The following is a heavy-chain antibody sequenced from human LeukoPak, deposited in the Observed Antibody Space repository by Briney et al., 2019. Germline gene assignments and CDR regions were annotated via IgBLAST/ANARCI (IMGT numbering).Heavy chain of an antibody. CDR2: ISDSGGRT. CDR1: GITLSNYG. Sequence: GGSLRLSCAVSGITLSNYGMSWVRQAPGKGLEWVAGISDSGGRTNYADSVKGRFTISRDNSKNTLYLQMNSLRAEDTAVYYCAKDLFAMYYFDYWGQGTLVTVSS. V-gene: IGHV3-23*01. CDR3: AKDLFAMYYFDY. D-gene: IGHD2-21*01. J-gene: IGHJ4*02.